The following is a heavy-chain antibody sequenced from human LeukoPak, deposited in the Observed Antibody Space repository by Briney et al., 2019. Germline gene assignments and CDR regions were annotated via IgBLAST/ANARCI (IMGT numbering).Heavy chain of an antibody. CDR2: IKQDGSEK. V-gene: IGHV3-7*01. Sequence: SGGSLRLSCAASGFTFSSYWMSWVRQAPGKGLEWVANIKQDGSEKYYVDSVKGRFTISRDNAKNSLYLQMNSLRAEDTAVYYCAKDLTVDTDMALLFDYWGQGTLVTVSS. CDR1: GFTFSSYW. D-gene: IGHD5-18*01. CDR3: AKDLTVDTDMALLFDY. J-gene: IGHJ4*02.